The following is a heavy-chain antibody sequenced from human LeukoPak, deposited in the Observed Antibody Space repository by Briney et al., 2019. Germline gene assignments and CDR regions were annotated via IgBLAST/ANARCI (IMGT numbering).Heavy chain of an antibody. CDR2: IYPGASDT. CDR3: ARWAEDYYDSSGYPYWYFDL. V-gene: IGHV5-51*01. Sequence: GESLKISCKGSGYSFTSYWIGWVRQMPGKGLEWMGIIYPGASDTRYSPSFQGQVTISADKSISTAYLQWSSLKASDTAMYYFARWAEDYYDSSGYPYWYFDLWGRGTLVTVSS. CDR1: GYSFTSYW. J-gene: IGHJ2*01. D-gene: IGHD3-22*01.